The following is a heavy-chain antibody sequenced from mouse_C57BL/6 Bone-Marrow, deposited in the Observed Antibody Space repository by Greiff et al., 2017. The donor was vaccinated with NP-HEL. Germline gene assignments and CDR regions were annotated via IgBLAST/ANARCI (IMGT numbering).Heavy chain of an antibody. D-gene: IGHD2-4*01. CDR1: GFTFSDYY. CDR3: AREGGLRRRTYAMDY. V-gene: IGHV5-16*01. Sequence: EVMLVESEGGLVQPGSSMKLSCTASGFTFSDYYMAWVRQVPEKGLEWVANITYDGSSTYYLDHLKSRFIISRDNAKNILYLQMSSLKSEDTATYYCAREGGLRRRTYAMDYWGQGTSVTVSS. J-gene: IGHJ4*01. CDR2: ITYDGSST.